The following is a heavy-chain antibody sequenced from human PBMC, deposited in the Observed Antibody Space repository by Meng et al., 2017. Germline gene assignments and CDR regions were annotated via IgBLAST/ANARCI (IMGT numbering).Heavy chain of an antibody. J-gene: IGHJ5*02. V-gene: IGHV1-3*01. CDR2: INAGNGNT. Sequence: QVQLVQAGAEVKKPGSSVKVSCKASGGTFSSYAMHWVRQAPGQRLEWMGWINAGNGNTKYSQKFQGRVTITRDTSASTAYMELSSLRSEDTAVYCCARDKLKTFDPWGQGTLVTVSS. CDR1: GGTFSSYA. CDR3: ARDKLKTFDP.